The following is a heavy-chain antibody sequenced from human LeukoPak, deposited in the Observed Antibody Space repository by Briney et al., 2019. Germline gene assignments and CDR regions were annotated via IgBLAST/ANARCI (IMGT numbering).Heavy chain of an antibody. D-gene: IGHD1-1*01. CDR1: GYNFTGYY. CDR3: ARNDWNDPWFDP. Sequence: ASVKVSCKASGYNFTGYYIHWVRQAPGQGLEWMGWLNPKSGGTNYAQNFQGRVTMTRDTIINTAYMELSRLRSDDTAVYYCARNDWNDPWFDPWGQGTLVTVSS. V-gene: IGHV1-2*02. CDR2: LNPKSGGT. J-gene: IGHJ5*02.